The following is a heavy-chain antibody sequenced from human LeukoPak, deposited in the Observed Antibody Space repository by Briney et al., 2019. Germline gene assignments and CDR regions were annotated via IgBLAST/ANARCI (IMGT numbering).Heavy chain of an antibody. CDR1: GFTFSGSA. Sequence: GGSLRLSCAASGFTFSGSAMHWVRQASGKGLEWVGRIRSKANSYATAYAASVKGRFTISRDDSKNMAYLQMNSLKTEDTAVYYCTSVSVVVIGRDMDVWGKGTTVTVSS. CDR3: TSVSVVVIGRDMDV. CDR2: IRSKANSYAT. J-gene: IGHJ6*03. V-gene: IGHV3-73*01. D-gene: IGHD3-22*01.